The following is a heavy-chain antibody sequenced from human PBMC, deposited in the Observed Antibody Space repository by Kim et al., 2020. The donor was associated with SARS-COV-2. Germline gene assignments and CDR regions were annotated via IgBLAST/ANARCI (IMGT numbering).Heavy chain of an antibody. CDR3: ARQRVDTIFDY. Sequence: SETLSLTCTVSGGSISSSSYYWGWIRQPPGKGLVWIGSIYYSGSTYYNPSLKRRVTISVDTSKNQLSLKLGSVTAADTAVYYCARQRVDTIFDYWGQGTLVTVSS. V-gene: IGHV4-39*01. CDR2: IYYSGST. CDR1: GGSISSSSYY. J-gene: IGHJ4*02. D-gene: IGHD5-18*01.